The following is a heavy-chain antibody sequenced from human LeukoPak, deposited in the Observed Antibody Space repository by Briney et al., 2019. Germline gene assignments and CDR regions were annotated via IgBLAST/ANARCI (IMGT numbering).Heavy chain of an antibody. J-gene: IGHJ3*02. Sequence: PSETPSLTCNVSGCAISSSSYYWGWIRQPPGKGLEWIGSIYYSGSTYYNPSLKSRVTISVDTSKNQFSLKLSSVTAADTAVYCCAREGQLWRSGDAFDIWAKGQWSPSLQ. CDR2: IYYSGST. V-gene: IGHV4-39*07. CDR3: AREGQLWRSGDAFDI. D-gene: IGHD5-18*01. CDR1: GCAISSSSYY.